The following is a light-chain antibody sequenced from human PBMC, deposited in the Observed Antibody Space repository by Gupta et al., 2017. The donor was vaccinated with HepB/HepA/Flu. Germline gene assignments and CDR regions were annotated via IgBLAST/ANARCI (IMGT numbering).Light chain of an antibody. Sequence: ENVLTQSPGTLSLSPGERATLSCRASQSVTSNYLAWYQQKSGRAPRLLLYGASSRASGIPDRFSGSGSGTDFTLTISRLETEDFAVYFCQQYGSSPYTFGQGTKLEIK. CDR1: QSVTSNY. CDR2: GAS. CDR3: QQYGSSPYT. V-gene: IGKV3-20*01. J-gene: IGKJ2*01.